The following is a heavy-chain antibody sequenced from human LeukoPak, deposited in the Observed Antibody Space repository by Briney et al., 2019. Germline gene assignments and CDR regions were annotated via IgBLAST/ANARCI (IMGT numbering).Heavy chain of an antibody. D-gene: IGHD2-15*01. J-gene: IGHJ6*03. CDR1: GYSISSGYY. Sequence: PSETLSLTCAVSGYSISSGYYWGWIRQPPGKGLEWIGSIYHSGSTYYNPSLKSRVTISVDTSKNQFSLKLSSVTAADTAVYYCARIGACSGGSCYLLDYYYYYMDVWGKGTTVTVSS. V-gene: IGHV4-38-2*01. CDR2: IYHSGST. CDR3: ARIGACSGGSCYLLDYYYYYMDV.